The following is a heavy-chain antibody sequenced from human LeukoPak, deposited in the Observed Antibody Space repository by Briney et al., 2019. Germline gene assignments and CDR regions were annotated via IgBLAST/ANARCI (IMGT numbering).Heavy chain of an antibody. D-gene: IGHD5-18*01. CDR2: IRYDGTKK. CDR3: AKDMEDTAVDLVADFDS. Sequence: GGSLRLSCEAPGFSFSDFGMHWVRQAPGKGLEWVAYIRYDGTKKNHADSVKGRFTISRDNSKKTLYLQMNSLRGEDTAVYYCAKDMEDTAVDLVADFDSWGQGTLVTVAS. CDR1: GFSFSDFG. V-gene: IGHV3-30*02. J-gene: IGHJ4*02.